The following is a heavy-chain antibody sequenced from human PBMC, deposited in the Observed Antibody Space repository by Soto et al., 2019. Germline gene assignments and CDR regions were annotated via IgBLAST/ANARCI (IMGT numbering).Heavy chain of an antibody. V-gene: IGHV4-4*02. D-gene: IGHD6-19*01. J-gene: IGHJ3*01. CDR1: GDSISNSRW. CDR2: IFHSGDT. Sequence: QVQLQESGPGLVKPSGTLSLTCAVSGDSISNSRWWTWVRQPPGKGLEWIGAIFHSGDTNYNPSRKSRVFISANTSQMQFSLKVSSVTAADSAVYYCAYSTGWYRHDVWGQGTVVTVSS. CDR3: AYSTGWYRHDV.